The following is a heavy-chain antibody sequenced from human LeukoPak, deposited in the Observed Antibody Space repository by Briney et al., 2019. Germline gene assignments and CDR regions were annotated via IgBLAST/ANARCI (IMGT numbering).Heavy chain of an antibody. V-gene: IGHV1-18*01. CDR1: GYTFTSYG. J-gene: IGHJ4*02. CDR2: ISAYNGNT. Sequence: ASVKLSCKASGYTFTSYGISWVRQAPGQRLEWMGWISAYNGNTNYAQKLQGRVTMTTDTSTSTAYMELRSLRSDDTAVYYCARGCGGDCYFDDMGYYFDYWGQGTLVTVSS. D-gene: IGHD2-21*01. CDR3: ARGCGGDCYFDDMGYYFDY.